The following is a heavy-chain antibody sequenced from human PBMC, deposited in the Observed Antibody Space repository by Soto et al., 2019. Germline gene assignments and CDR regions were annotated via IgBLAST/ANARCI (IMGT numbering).Heavy chain of an antibody. V-gene: IGHV3-64*04. CDR2: ITSDGDNT. J-gene: IGHJ1*01. D-gene: IGHD2-15*01. CDR3: ARDAYCSGGSCYPSPYAEYFQH. Sequence: VGSLILSCSVSGITFRNYATHWVRQAPGRGLEYVSGITSDGDNTWHADSVKDRFTISRDNSKNTLYLQMNSLRAEDTAVYYCARDAYCSGGSCYPSPYAEYFQHWGQGTLVTVSS. CDR1: GITFRNYA.